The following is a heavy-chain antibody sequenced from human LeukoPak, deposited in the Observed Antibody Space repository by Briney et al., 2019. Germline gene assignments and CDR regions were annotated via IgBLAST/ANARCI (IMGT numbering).Heavy chain of an antibody. CDR1: GFTFSSYW. D-gene: IGHD6-13*01. CDR2: IKQDGSEK. J-gene: IGHJ6*03. CDR3: AREVMSSSWYPDPYHYYYMDV. V-gene: IGHV3-7*01. Sequence: GGSLRLSCAASGFTFSSYWMSWVRQAPGKGLEWVANIKQDGSEKYYVDSVKGRFTISRDNAKNPLYLQMNSLRAEDTAVYYCAREVMSSSWYPDPYHYYYMDVWGKGTTVTVSS.